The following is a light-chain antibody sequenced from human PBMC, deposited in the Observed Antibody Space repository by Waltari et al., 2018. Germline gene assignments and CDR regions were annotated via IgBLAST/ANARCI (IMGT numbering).Light chain of an antibody. V-gene: IGKV3D-15*01. Sequence: VMTQSPATLFVSPGEGATLSCRASQSISRHVAWYHQKSGQAPRLLIFDASARATGIQARFSGSGSGTEFTLTISSLQSEDVGVYYCQQYNNWPPLTFGGGTKVEIK. J-gene: IGKJ4*01. CDR3: QQYNNWPPLT. CDR2: DAS. CDR1: QSISRH.